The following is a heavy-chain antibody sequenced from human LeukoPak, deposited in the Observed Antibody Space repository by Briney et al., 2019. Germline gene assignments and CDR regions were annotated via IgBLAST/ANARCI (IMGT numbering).Heavy chain of an antibody. CDR3: ARGDYFNY. V-gene: IGHV1-2*06. CDR1: GYTITDYD. CDR2: IDPRSGDT. Sequence: ASVKVSCKSSGYTITDYDIYWLRQAPGQGLECIGRIDPRSGDTLSAQKFQGRVTMTRDTSISTAYMDLSRLGSDDTAVYYCARGDYFNYWGQGSLVTVSS. J-gene: IGHJ4*02.